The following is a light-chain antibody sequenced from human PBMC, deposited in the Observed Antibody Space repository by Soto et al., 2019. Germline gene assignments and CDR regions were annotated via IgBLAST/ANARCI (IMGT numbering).Light chain of an antibody. CDR3: ATWDDSLNVL. J-gene: IGLJ2*01. Sequence: QSALTQPSSASGTPGQRVTISCSGSRSNIGGNFVNWYQQFPGSAPKLLIYNDDQRPSGVPDRFSASRSGTSASLAISGLQSEDEADYYCATWDDSLNVLFGGGTKVTVL. V-gene: IGLV1-44*01. CDR2: NDD. CDR1: RSNIGGNF.